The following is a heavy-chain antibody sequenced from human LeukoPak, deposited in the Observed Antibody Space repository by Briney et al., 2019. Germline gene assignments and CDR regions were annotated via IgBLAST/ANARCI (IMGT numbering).Heavy chain of an antibody. V-gene: IGHV3-7*01. CDR3: AELGITMIGGV. Sequence: PGVSLRLSCVASGFTFTRYWMTWVRQAPGTGLELVANIKEDGSEKYYVDSVKGRFTIYRDNAKNSLYLQMNSLRAEDTAVYYCAELGITMIGGVWGKGTTVTISS. J-gene: IGHJ6*04. D-gene: IGHD3-10*02. CDR2: IKEDGSEK. CDR1: GFTFTRYW.